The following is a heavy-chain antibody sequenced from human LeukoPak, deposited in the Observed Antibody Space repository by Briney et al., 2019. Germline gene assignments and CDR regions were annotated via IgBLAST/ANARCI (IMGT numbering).Heavy chain of an antibody. D-gene: IGHD3-22*01. J-gene: IGHJ6*03. Sequence: SETLSLTCTVSGGSISSGSYYWSWIRQPAGKGLEWIGRIYTSGSTNYNPSLKSRVTISVDTSKNQFSLKLSSVTAADTAVYYCARDRYYYDLYYYYYMDVWGKGTTVTISS. CDR2: IYTSGST. CDR1: GGSISSGSYY. CDR3: ARDRYYYDLYYYYYMDV. V-gene: IGHV4-61*02.